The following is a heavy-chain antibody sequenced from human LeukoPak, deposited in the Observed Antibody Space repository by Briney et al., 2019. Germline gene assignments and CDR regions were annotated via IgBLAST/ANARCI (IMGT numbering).Heavy chain of an antibody. D-gene: IGHD3-9*01. V-gene: IGHV3-21*04. CDR2: ISSSSSYI. CDR3: AKAGPGVYDILTGYCPMNAFDI. J-gene: IGHJ3*02. Sequence: GGSLRLSCAASGFTFSSYSMNWVRQAPGKGLEWVSSISSSSSYIYYADSVKGRFTISRDNAKNTLYLQMNSLRAEDTAVYYCAKAGPGVYDILTGYCPMNAFDIWGQGTMVTVSS. CDR1: GFTFSSYS.